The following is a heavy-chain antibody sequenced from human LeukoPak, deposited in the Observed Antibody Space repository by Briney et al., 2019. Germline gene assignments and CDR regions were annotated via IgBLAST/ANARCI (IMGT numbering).Heavy chain of an antibody. CDR1: GFTFDDYT. CDR3: AKSRGVLSYEDPFFDY. J-gene: IGHJ4*02. V-gene: IGHV3-9*01. CDR2: INWNGGSI. Sequence: PGRSLRLSCAASGFTFDDYTMHWVWQAPGKGLVWVSSINWNGGSIGYADSVKGRFTISRDNAKNSLHLQMNSLRAEDTALYYCAKSRGVLSYEDPFFDYWGQGTLVTVSS. D-gene: IGHD5-12*01.